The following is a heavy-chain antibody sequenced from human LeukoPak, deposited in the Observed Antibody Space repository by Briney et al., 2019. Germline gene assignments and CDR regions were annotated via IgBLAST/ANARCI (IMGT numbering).Heavy chain of an antibody. CDR3: ARDWYSSSSVSWFDP. CDR2: IYYSGNT. V-gene: IGHV4-39*07. D-gene: IGHD6-6*01. Sequence: SETLSLTCTVSDDSISSGGYYGGWIRQPPGKGLEWIGNIYYSGNTYYNPSLKSRVTISVDTSKNQFSLKLSSVTAADTAVYYCARDWYSSSSVSWFDPWGQGTLVTVSS. J-gene: IGHJ5*02. CDR1: DDSISSGGYY.